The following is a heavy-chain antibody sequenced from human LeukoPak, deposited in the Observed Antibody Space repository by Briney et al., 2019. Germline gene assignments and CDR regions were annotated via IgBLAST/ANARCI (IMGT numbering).Heavy chain of an antibody. J-gene: IGHJ4*02. V-gene: IGHV5-51*01. D-gene: IGHD3-9*01. CDR2: IYPADSDT. Sequence: GESLKISCKSSGNSFTNYWIGWVRQMPGKGLEWMGIIYPADSDTRYNPSFQGQVTISADKSISTAYLQWSGLKASDSAVYYCARATVEPTIYYFDNWGQGTLVTVSS. CDR3: ARATVEPTIYYFDN. CDR1: GNSFTNYW.